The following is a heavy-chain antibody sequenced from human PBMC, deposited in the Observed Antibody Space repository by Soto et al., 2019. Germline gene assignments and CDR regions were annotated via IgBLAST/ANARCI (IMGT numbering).Heavy chain of an antibody. D-gene: IGHD5-12*01. Sequence: QVQMVESGGGVVQPGRSLRLSCAASGFSFENYGMHWVRQAQGRGLEWVAIIWYDGSLQYYAAAVKGRLTISRDNSKNTRYMEMNSLRAEDTAVYYCANLWGDGYNLGQDYNGMDVWGQGTTVIVSS. CDR3: ANLWGDGYNLGQDYNGMDV. J-gene: IGHJ6*02. V-gene: IGHV3-33*06. CDR1: GFSFENYG. CDR2: IWYDGSLQ.